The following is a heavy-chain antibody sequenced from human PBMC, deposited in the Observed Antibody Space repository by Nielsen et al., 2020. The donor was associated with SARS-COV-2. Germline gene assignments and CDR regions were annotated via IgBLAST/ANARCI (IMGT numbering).Heavy chain of an antibody. J-gene: IGHJ4*02. CDR3: AKDGLAYYDSSGYYYPDY. D-gene: IGHD3-22*01. CDR1: GFTFDDYA. Sequence: GGSLRLSCAASGFTFDDYAMHWVRQAPGKGLEWVSGISWNSGSIGYADSVKGRFTISRDNAKNSLYLQMNSLRAEDTALYYCAKDGLAYYDSSGYYYPDYWGQGTLVTAPQ. CDR2: ISWNSGSI. V-gene: IGHV3-9*01.